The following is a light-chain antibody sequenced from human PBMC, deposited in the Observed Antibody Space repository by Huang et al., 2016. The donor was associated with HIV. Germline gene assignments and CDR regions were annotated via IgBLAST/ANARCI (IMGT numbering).Light chain of an antibody. CDR1: QDISNY. Sequence: DIQMTQSPSSLSASVGDRVTITCKASQDISNYLNWYQQKPGKAPKLLIYDASNLETGVPSRFSGSGSGTDFTFTISSLQPEDIATYYCQQYDTLTFGGGTKVEIK. CDR3: QQYDTLT. CDR2: DAS. J-gene: IGKJ4*01. V-gene: IGKV1-33*01.